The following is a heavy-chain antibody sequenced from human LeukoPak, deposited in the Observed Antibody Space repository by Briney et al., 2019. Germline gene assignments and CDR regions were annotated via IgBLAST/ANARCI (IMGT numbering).Heavy chain of an antibody. CDR1: GGSISSSSYY. Sequence: SETLSLTCTVSGGSISSSSYYWGWHRQPPGKGREWIGSIYYSGSTYDNPSLKSRVTISVDTSKNQFSLKLSSVTAADTAVYYCARPLVRGVMLDWFDPWGQGTLVTVSS. V-gene: IGHV4-39*01. J-gene: IGHJ5*02. CDR3: ARPLVRGVMLDWFDP. CDR2: IYYSGST. D-gene: IGHD3-10*01.